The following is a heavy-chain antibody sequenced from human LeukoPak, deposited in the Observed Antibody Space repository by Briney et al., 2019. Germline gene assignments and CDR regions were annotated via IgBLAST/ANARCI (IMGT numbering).Heavy chain of an antibody. CDR2: IRYDGSNK. CDR1: AFTFSSYG. CDR3: AKDLTNTAMVLVDP. J-gene: IGHJ5*02. V-gene: IGHV3-30*02. Sequence: GGSLRLSCAASAFTFSSYGMHWVRQAPGKGMEWVAFIRYDGSNKYYADSVKGRFTISRDNSKNTLYLQMNSLRAEDTAVYYCAKDLTNTAMVLVDPWGQGTLVTVSS. D-gene: IGHD5-18*01.